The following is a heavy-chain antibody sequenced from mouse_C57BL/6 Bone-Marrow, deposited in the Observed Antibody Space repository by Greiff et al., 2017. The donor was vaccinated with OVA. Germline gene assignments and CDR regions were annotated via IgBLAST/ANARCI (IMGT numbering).Heavy chain of an antibody. V-gene: IGHV5-6*01. CDR3: ARGAPSGTNYAMDY. Sequence: VQLKESGGDLVKPGGSLKLSCAASGFTFSSYGMSWVRQTPDKRLEWVATISSGGSYTYYPDSVKGRFTISRDNAKNTLYLQMSSLKSEDTAMYYCARGAPSGTNYAMDYWGQGTSVTVSS. D-gene: IGHD4-1*01. J-gene: IGHJ4*01. CDR2: ISSGGSYT. CDR1: GFTFSSYG.